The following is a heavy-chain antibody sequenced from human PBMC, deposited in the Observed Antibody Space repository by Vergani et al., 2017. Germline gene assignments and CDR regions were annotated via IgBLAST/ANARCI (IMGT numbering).Heavy chain of an antibody. V-gene: IGHV4-34*01. D-gene: IGHD3-3*01. CDR3: ASHVGLRFGWPTHYGMDV. J-gene: IGHJ6*02. Sequence: QVQLQQWGAGLLKPSETLSLTCAVYGGSFSGYYWSWIRQPPGKGLEWIGEINHSGSTNYNPSLKRRVPISVDTSKDQFSLKLSSVTAADTAVYYCASHVGLRFGWPTHYGMDVWGQGTTVTVSS. CDR1: GGSFSGYY. CDR2: INHSGST.